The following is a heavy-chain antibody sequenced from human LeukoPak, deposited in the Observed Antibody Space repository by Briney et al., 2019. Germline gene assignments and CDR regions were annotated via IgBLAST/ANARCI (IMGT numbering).Heavy chain of an antibody. Sequence: GRSLRLSCAASGFTFDDYAMHWVRQAPGKGLEWVSGISWNSGSIGYADSVEGRFTISRDNAKNSLYLQMNSLRAEDTALYYCAKDIEAHRGVPYYFDYWGQGTLVTVSS. D-gene: IGHD3-10*01. J-gene: IGHJ4*02. V-gene: IGHV3-9*01. CDR3: AKDIEAHRGVPYYFDY. CDR2: ISWNSGSI. CDR1: GFTFDDYA.